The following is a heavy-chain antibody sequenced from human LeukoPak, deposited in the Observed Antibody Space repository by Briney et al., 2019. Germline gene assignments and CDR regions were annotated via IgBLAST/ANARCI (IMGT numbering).Heavy chain of an antibody. CDR2: ISGSGVST. J-gene: IGHJ6*04. D-gene: IGHD3-10*02. CDR3: AELGITMIGGV. CDR1: GFTFSSYA. V-gene: IGHV3-23*01. Sequence: GGSLRLSCAASGFTFSSYAMSWVRQAPGKGLEWVSSISGSGVSTYYADAVKGRFTISRDNSKNTLYLQMNSLRAEDTAVYYCAELGITMIGGVWGKGTTVTISS.